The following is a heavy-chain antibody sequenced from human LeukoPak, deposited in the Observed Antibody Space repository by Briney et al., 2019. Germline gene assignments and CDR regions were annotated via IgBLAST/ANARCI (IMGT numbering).Heavy chain of an antibody. V-gene: IGHV1-69*13. CDR1: VGTFISYA. CDR3: GLRLGELSEVDY. Sequence: GASVTVSFTSSVGTFISYAISWVRQAPGQGLEWMGGIIPIFGTANYAQKFQGRVTITADESTSTAYMELSRLRSEDTAVYYCGLRLGELSEVDYWGQGTLVTVSS. CDR2: IIPIFGTA. D-gene: IGHD3-16*02. J-gene: IGHJ4*02.